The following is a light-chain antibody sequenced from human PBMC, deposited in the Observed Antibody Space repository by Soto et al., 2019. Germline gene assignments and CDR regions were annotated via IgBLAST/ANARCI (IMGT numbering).Light chain of an antibody. CDR2: EVS. CDR3: SSYTSSSTL. CDR1: SSDVGGYNY. J-gene: IGLJ1*01. V-gene: IGLV2-14*01. Sequence: QSALTQPASVSGSPGQSITFSCTGTSSDVGGYNYVSWYQQHPGKAPKLMIYEVSNRPSGVSNRFSGSKSGNTASLTISGLQAEDEADYYCSSYTSSSTLFGTGTKVTVL.